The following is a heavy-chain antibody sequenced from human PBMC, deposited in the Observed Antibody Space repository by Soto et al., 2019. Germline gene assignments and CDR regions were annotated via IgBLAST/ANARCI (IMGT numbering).Heavy chain of an antibody. CDR3: AKGGLITTSPYDFDY. CDR1: GFTFNNYA. Sequence: DVQLLESGGGLVQPGGSLRLSCAASGFTFNNYAMNWVRQAPGTGLEWVSTISGNGGSTYYADSVKGRFTISRDNSKNPLYLQMNSLRAEDTALYYCAKGGLITTSPYDFDYWGQGTLVTVSS. J-gene: IGHJ4*02. D-gene: IGHD3-16*01. CDR2: ISGNGGST. V-gene: IGHV3-23*01.